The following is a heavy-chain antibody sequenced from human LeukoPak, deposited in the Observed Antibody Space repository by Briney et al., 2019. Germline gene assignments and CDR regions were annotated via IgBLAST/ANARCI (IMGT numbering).Heavy chain of an antibody. CDR3: AKGLSFYDAFDI. J-gene: IGHJ3*02. V-gene: IGHV3-23*01. CDR1: GFTFINNA. D-gene: IGHD2/OR15-2a*01. Sequence: GGSLRLSCAASGFTFINNAMSWVRQAPGKGLEWVSTISGSGGSTYYADSVKGRFTISRDNSKNTLYLQMNSLRAEDTAVYYCAKGLSFYDAFDIWGQGTMVTVSS. CDR2: ISGSGGST.